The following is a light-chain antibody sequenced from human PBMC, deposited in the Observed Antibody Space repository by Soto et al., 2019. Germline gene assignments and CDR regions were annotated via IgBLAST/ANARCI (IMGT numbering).Light chain of an antibody. CDR1: SGHSNYA. V-gene: IGLV4-69*01. J-gene: IGLJ3*02. CDR3: QTWVTGIRV. CDR2: LNSDGSH. Sequence: QSVLTQSPSASASLGASVKLTCTLSSGHSNYAIAWHQQQPEKGPRYLMKLNSDGSHSKGDGIPDRFSGSTSGAERYLTISSLQSEDEADYYCQTWVTGIRVFGGGTKLTVL.